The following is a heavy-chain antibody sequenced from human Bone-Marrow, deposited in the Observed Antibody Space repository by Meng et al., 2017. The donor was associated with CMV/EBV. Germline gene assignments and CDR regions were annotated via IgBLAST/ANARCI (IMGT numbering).Heavy chain of an antibody. V-gene: IGHV4-34*01. D-gene: IGHD3-3*01. Sequence: SETLSLTCAVYGGSFSGYYWTWIRQPPRKGLEWIGEIDHSGSTNYNPSLKSRVTISVDTSKSQFSLKLSSVTAADTAVYYCARSGFPFWSGYYSNGARWGSSWFDPWGQGTLVTVSS. CDR2: IDHSGST. CDR3: ARSGFPFWSGYYSNGARWGSSWFDP. CDR1: GGSFSGYY. J-gene: IGHJ5*02.